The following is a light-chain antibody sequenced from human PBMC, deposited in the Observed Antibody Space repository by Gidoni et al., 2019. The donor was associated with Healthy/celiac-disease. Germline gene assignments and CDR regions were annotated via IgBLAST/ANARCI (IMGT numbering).Light chain of an antibody. Sequence: EIVLTQSPGTLSLSPGERATLSCRASQSVRSSYLAWYQQKPGQAPRRLIYGAASRATGIPDRLSGSGYGTDFNLNISRLEPEDFAVYYCQQYGSSVEFGQGTKVEIK. CDR2: GAA. J-gene: IGKJ1*01. V-gene: IGKV3-20*01. CDR1: QSVRSSY. CDR3: QQYGSSVE.